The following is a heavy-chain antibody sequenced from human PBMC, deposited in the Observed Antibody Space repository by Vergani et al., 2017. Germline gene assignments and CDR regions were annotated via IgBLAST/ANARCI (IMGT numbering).Heavy chain of an antibody. D-gene: IGHD2-21*01. CDR3: VRDTRRYFLDSIDGGDSYSPPFVPAV. Sequence: QVRLQESGPGLVRPSETLSLTCTVSGGSLTPYYWSWIRQSPGKGLEWIGNIYYNGRTKYNPSLKSRATISADTSKDQFSLRLTSMTAADTAVYYCVRDTRRYFLDSIDGGDSYSPPFVPAVWGLGTGVIVSS. V-gene: IGHV4-59*01. CDR2: IYYNGRT. CDR1: GGSLTPYY. J-gene: IGHJ3*01.